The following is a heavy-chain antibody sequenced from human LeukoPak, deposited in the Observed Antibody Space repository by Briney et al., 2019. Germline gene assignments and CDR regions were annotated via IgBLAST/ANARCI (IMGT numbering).Heavy chain of an antibody. CDR3: ARATLHYIAVAAFDY. V-gene: IGHV3-48*03. D-gene: IGHD6-19*01. Sequence: TGGSLRLSCAASGFTFSSYEMNWVRQAPGKGLEWVSYISSSGSTIYYADSVKGRFTISRDNAKNSLYLQMNSLRAEDTAVYYCARATLHYIAVAAFDYWGQGTLVTVSS. CDR1: GFTFSSYE. J-gene: IGHJ4*02. CDR2: ISSSGSTI.